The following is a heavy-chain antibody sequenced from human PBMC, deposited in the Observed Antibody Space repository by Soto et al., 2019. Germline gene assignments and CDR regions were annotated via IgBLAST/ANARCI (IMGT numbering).Heavy chain of an antibody. CDR3: ASQARPRSIAAAHY. J-gene: IGHJ4*02. CDR1: GFTFSSYW. D-gene: IGHD6-13*01. V-gene: IGHV3-7*03. CDR2: IKQDGSEK. Sequence: EVQLVESGGGLVQPGGSLRLSCAASGFTFSSYWMSWVRQAPGKGLEWVANIKQDGSEKYYVDSVKGRFTISRDNAKNSLYLQMNSLRAEDTAVYYCASQARPRSIAAAHYWGQGTLVTVSS.